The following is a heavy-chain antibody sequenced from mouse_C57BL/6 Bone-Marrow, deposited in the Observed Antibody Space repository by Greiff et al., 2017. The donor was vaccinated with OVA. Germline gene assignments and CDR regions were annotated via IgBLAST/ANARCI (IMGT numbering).Heavy chain of an antibody. Sequence: EVQLQQSGPELVKPGASVKISCKASGYSFTDYNLNWVKQSNGKSLEWIGVINPNYGTTSYNQTFKGKATLTVDQASSPAYMQLNSLPSEDSAVYYCADYGNAFADWGQGTLVTVSA. CDR3: ADYGNAFAD. D-gene: IGHD2-1*01. CDR1: GYSFTDYN. CDR2: INPNYGTT. J-gene: IGHJ3*01. V-gene: IGHV1-39*01.